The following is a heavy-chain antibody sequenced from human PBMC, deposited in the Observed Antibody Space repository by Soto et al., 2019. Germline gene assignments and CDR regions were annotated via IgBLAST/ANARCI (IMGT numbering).Heavy chain of an antibody. CDR3: TSSWSPYYGMDV. Sequence: QVQLQESGPGLVKPSGTLSLTCAVSGGSISSSNWWSWVRQPPGKGLEWIGEIYHSGSTNYNPSLKSRVTISVDNSKNQFSLKLSSVTAADTAVYYCTSSWSPYYGMDVWGQGTTVTVSS. J-gene: IGHJ6*02. CDR1: GGSISSSNW. V-gene: IGHV4-4*02. CDR2: IYHSGST. D-gene: IGHD6-13*01.